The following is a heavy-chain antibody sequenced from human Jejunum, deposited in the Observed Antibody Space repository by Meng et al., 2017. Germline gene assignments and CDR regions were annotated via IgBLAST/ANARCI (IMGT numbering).Heavy chain of an antibody. CDR2: INPDTGGT. J-gene: IGHJ4*02. CDR1: GNIFTGYY. V-gene: IGHV1-2*02. CDR3: ARGFDY. Sequence: ASVKVSCKASGNIFTGYYLHWVRQAPGQGLAWMGWINPDTGGTSYARKFQGRVTMTRDTSISTAYMELSSLTSDDTAVYYCARGFDYWGQGTLVTVSS.